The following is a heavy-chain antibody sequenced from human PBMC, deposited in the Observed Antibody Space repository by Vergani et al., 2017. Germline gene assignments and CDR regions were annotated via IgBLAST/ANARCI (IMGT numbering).Heavy chain of an antibody. CDR3: ARGLALVWRLHYYDSSGYYYAGSHFDY. D-gene: IGHD3-22*01. V-gene: IGHV4-34*01. CDR2: INHSGST. J-gene: IGHJ4*02. CDR1: GGSFSGYY. Sequence: QVQLQQWGAGLLKPSETLSLTCAVYGGSFSGYYWSWIRQPPGKGLEWIGEINHSGSTNYNPSLKSRVTISVDTSKNQFSLKLSSVTAADTAVYYCARGLALVWRLHYYDSSGYYYAGSHFDYWGQGTLVTVAS.